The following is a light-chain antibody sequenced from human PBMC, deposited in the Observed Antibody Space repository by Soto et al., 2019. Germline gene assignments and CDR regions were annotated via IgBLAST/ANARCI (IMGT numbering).Light chain of an antibody. V-gene: IGLV1-51*01. CDR1: SSNIGGNS. CDR2: DDN. J-gene: IGLJ1*01. CDR3: AAWDDSLNGYV. Sequence: QSVLTQPPSVSAAPGQKVTISCSGSSSNIGGNSVSWYQQLPGTAPKLLIYDDNKRPSGIPDRFSGSKSGTSASLAISGLQSDDEADYYCAAWDDSLNGYVFATGTKVTVL.